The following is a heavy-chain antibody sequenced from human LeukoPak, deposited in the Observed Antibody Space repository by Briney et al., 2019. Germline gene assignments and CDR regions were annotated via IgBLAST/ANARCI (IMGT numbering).Heavy chain of an antibody. J-gene: IGHJ4*02. CDR1: GGTFSSYA. CDR3: SRDLRFPADYYDSSTRGYFDH. D-gene: IGHD3-22*01. Sequence: SVKVSCKASGGTFSSYAISWVPQAPGQGLKWMGGIIPIFGTANYAQKFQGRVTITTDESTSTAYMELSSLRSEDTAGYNCSRDLRFPADYYDSSTRGYFDHRVQGTLVTVSS. V-gene: IGHV1-69*05. CDR2: IIPIFGTA.